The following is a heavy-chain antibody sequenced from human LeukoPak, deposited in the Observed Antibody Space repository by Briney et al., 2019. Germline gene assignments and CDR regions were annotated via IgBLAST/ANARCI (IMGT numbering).Heavy chain of an antibody. CDR1: GYTFTSYG. CDR2: IIPIFGTA. CDR3: ARVRKGIAAADP. Sequence: ASVKVSCKASGYTFTSYGISWVRQAPGQGLEWMGGIIPIFGTANYAQKFQGRVTITADESTSTAYMELSSLRSEDTAVYYCARVRKGIAAADPWGQGTLVTVSS. D-gene: IGHD6-13*01. V-gene: IGHV1-69*13. J-gene: IGHJ5*02.